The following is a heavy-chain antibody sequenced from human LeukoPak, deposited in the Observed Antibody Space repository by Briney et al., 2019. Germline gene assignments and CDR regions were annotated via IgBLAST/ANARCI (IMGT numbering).Heavy chain of an antibody. V-gene: IGHV3-72*01. J-gene: IGHJ6*02. CDR1: GFSFSDCD. D-gene: IGHD3-10*01. CDR3: ALWSYYYYGLDV. CDR2: SRNKAKSHTT. Sequence: GGSLSLSCAASGFSFSDCDMDWVRQPPGKGLEWVGRSRNKAKSHTTEYAASVKGSFTISTDNSNNSVWLQMNSLKTEDTAVYYCALWSYYYYGLDVWGQGTTVTVSS.